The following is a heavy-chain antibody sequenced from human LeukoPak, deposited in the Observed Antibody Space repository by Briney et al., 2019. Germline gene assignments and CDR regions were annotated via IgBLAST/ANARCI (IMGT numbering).Heavy chain of an antibody. Sequence: SETLSLTCAVSAYSISSGYYWGWIQQPPGKGLEWIGSIYHSGSTYYNPSLKSRVTISVDTSKNQFSLNLSSVTAADTAVYYCARCPGGTTGTTFDYWGQGTLVTVSS. CDR3: ARCPGGTTGTTFDY. CDR1: AYSISSGYY. D-gene: IGHD1-7*01. J-gene: IGHJ4*02. CDR2: IYHSGST. V-gene: IGHV4-38-2*01.